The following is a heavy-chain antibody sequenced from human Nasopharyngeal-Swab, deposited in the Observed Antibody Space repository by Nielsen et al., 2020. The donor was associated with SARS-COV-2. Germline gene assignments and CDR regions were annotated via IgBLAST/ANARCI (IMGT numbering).Heavy chain of an antibody. J-gene: IGHJ5*02. D-gene: IGHD3-10*01. CDR1: GFTVSSNY. V-gene: IGHV3-30-3*01. Sequence: GESLKISCAASGFTVSSNYMSWVRQAPGKGLEWVAVISYDGSSKYYADSVKGRFTISRDNSKNTLYLQMNSLRAEDTAVYYCASALVWFGEIWFDPWGQGTLVTVSS. CDR3: ASALVWFGEIWFDP. CDR2: ISYDGSSK.